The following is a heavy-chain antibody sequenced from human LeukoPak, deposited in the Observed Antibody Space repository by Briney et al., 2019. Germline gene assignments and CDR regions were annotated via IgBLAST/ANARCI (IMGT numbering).Heavy chain of an antibody. D-gene: IGHD6-19*01. CDR1: GGSISSGDYY. CDR2: IYYSGST. V-gene: IGHV4-30-4*08. Sequence: SQTLSLTCTVSGGSISSGDYYWSWIRQPPGKGLEWIGYIYYSGSTYYNPSLKSRVTISVDTSKNQFSLKLSSVTAADTAVYYCARLVSLSSGWSIPFDYWGQGTQVTVSS. CDR3: ARLVSLSSGWSIPFDY. J-gene: IGHJ4*02.